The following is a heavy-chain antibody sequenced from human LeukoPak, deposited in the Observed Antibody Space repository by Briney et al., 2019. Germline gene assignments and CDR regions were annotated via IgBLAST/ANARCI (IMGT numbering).Heavy chain of an antibody. V-gene: IGHV4-59*01. Sequence: SETLSLTCTVSGGSISSYYWSWIRQPPGKGLEWIGYIYYSGSTNYNPSLKSRVTISVDTSKNQFSLKLSSVTAADTAVYYCARGFGFGELGPDEFDYWGQGTLVTVSS. CDR2: IYYSGST. D-gene: IGHD3-10*01. CDR1: GGSISSYY. J-gene: IGHJ4*02. CDR3: ARGFGFGELGPDEFDY.